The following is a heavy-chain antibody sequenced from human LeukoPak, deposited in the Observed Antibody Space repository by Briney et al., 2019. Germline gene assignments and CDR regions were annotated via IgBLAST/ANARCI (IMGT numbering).Heavy chain of an antibody. V-gene: IGHV1-2*02. CDR3: ARGEAVAADY. Sequence: ASVKVSCKASGYSFTSHYMHWVRQAPGQGLEWMGWINPNSGGTNYAQKFQGRVTMTRDTSISTAYMELSRLRSDDTAVYYCARGEAVAADYWGQGTLVTVSS. J-gene: IGHJ4*02. CDR2: INPNSGGT. CDR1: GYSFTSHY. D-gene: IGHD6-19*01.